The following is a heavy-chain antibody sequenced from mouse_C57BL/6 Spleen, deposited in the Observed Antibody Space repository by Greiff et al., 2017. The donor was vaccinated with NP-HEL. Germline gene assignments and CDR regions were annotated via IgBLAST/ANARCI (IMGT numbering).Heavy chain of an antibody. CDR1: GYTFTSYW. J-gene: IGHJ4*01. D-gene: IGHD1-1*01. Sequence: EVQLQQSGTVLARPGASVKMSCKTSGYTFTSYWMHWVKQRPGQGLEWIGAIYPGNSDTSYNQKFKGKAKLTAVTSASTAYMELSSLTNEDSAVYYCTRENDYYGSSYDYAMDYWGQGTSVTVSS. V-gene: IGHV1-5*01. CDR2: IYPGNSDT. CDR3: TRENDYYGSSYDYAMDY.